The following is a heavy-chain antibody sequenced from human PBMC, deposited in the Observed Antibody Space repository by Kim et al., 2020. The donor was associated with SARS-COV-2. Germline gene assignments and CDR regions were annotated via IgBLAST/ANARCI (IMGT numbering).Heavy chain of an antibody. CDR1: GGSISSGGYY. D-gene: IGHD3-22*01. CDR3: ARDGTLGYDSSGYYE. J-gene: IGHJ4*02. Sequence: SETLSRTCTVSGGSISSGGYYWSWIRQHPGKGLEWIGYIYYSGSTYYNPSLKSRVTISVDTSKNQFSLKLSSVTAADTAVYYCARDGTLGYDSSGYYEWGQGTLVTVSS. V-gene: IGHV4-31*03. CDR2: IYYSGST.